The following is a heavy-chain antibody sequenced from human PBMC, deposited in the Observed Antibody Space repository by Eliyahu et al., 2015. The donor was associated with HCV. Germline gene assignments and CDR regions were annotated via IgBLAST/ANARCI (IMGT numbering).Heavy chain of an antibody. J-gene: IGHJ5*01. D-gene: IGHD3-22*01. V-gene: IGHV4-61*02. CDR3: ARVPGYDSYWYDF. CDR1: GDSISRDTFX. Sequence: QVQLQESGPGLVKPSQTLSLTCTVSGDSISRDTFXWPWIRQPAGKGLEWVGRVYRSGSTHYNPSLKSRVAISVDTSNNQFSLKLTSVTAADTAVYYCARVPGYDSYWYDFWGQGTLVTVSS. CDR2: VYRSGST.